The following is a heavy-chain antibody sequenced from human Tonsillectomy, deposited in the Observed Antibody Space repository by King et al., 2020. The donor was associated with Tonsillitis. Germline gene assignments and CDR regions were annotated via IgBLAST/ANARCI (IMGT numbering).Heavy chain of an antibody. CDR1: VSSITNNYC. CDR3: ARIPVGGNSIFYYGVDV. Sequence: VQLQESGPGLVKPSETLSLTCAVSVSSITNNYCWGWIRQPPGKGLEWIGSIYHSGTTYYNPSLKSRVTISVDTFKNQFSLKLSSVTAADTAVYYCARIPVGGNSIFYYGVDVWGQGTTVTVSS. V-gene: IGHV4-38-2*01. J-gene: IGHJ6*02. D-gene: IGHD4-23*01. CDR2: IYHSGTT.